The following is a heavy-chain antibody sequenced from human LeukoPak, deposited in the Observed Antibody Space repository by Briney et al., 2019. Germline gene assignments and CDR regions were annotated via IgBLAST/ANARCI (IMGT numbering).Heavy chain of an antibody. V-gene: IGHV4-59*01. Sequence: SETLSLTCTVSGGSISSYYWSWIRQPPGKGLEWIRYIYYSGSTNYNPSLKSRVTISVDTSKNQFSLKLSSVTAADTAVYYCARSHTAASLWDYGMDVWGQGTTVTVSS. CDR3: ARSHTAASLWDYGMDV. CDR1: GGSISSYY. D-gene: IGHD2-15*01. CDR2: IYYSGST. J-gene: IGHJ6*02.